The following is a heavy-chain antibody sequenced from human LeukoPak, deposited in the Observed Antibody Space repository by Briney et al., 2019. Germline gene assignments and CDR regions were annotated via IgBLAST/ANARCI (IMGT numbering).Heavy chain of an antibody. CDR3: AREGRFYGMDV. J-gene: IGHJ6*02. V-gene: IGHV3-33*01. CDR1: GFTFSSYG. CDR2: IWYDGSNK. Sequence: GGSLRLSCAASGFTFSSYGMHWVRQAPGKGLEWVAVIWYDGSNKYYADSVKGRFTISRDNSKNTLYLQTNSLRAEDTAVYYCAREGRFYGMDVWGQGTTVTVSS. D-gene: IGHD3-3*01.